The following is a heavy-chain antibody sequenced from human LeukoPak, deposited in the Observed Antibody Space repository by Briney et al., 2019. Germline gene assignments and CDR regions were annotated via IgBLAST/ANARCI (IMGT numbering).Heavy chain of an antibody. V-gene: IGHV4-59*01. Sequence: PSETLSLTCTVSGGSISSYYWSWIRQPPGKGLEWIGYMYYSGSTNYNPSLKSRVTISVDTSKNQFSLKLSSVTAADTAVYYCARADGYCSSTSCYNHGMDVWGQGTTVTVSS. J-gene: IGHJ6*02. CDR1: GGSISSYY. D-gene: IGHD2-2*02. CDR3: ARADGYCSSTSCYNHGMDV. CDR2: MYYSGST.